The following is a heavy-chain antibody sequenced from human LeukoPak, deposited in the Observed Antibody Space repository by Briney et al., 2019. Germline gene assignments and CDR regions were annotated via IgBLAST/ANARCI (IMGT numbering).Heavy chain of an antibody. Sequence: ASVKVSCKASGYTFTSYAMHWVRQAPGQRLEWMGWINAGNGNTKYSQKFQGRVTITRDTSASTAYIELSSLRSEDTAVYYCARQLTGTTSLDYWGQGTLVTVSS. CDR3: ARQLTGTTSLDY. D-gene: IGHD1-7*01. CDR2: INAGNGNT. V-gene: IGHV1-3*01. J-gene: IGHJ4*02. CDR1: GYTFTSYA.